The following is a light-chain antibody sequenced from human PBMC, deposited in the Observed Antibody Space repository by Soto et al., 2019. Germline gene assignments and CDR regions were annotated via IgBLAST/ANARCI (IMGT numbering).Light chain of an antibody. V-gene: IGLV3-21*02. CDR1: NIRSNS. CDR3: QVWDSSRHVI. J-gene: IGLJ2*01. Sequence: SYELTQPPSVSVAPGQTARIACGGNNIRSNSVHWYHQKPGQAPVLLVFEHSDRPSGIPERFSASKSGNTATLTISRVEAGDEADYYCQVWDSSRHVIFGGGTKLTVL. CDR2: EHS.